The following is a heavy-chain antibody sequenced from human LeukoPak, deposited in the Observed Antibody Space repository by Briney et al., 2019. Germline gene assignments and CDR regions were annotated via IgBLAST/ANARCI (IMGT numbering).Heavy chain of an antibody. V-gene: IGHV3-21*01. CDR1: GFTFSSYS. CDR2: ISSSSSYI. Sequence: GGSLRLPCAASGFTFSSYSMNWVRQAPGKGLEWVSSISSSSSYIYYADSVKGRFTVSRDNAKNTLYLQMNSLRAEDTAVYYCARGALYAYYMDVWGKGTTVTVSS. D-gene: IGHD2-2*02. J-gene: IGHJ6*03. CDR3: ARGALYAYYMDV.